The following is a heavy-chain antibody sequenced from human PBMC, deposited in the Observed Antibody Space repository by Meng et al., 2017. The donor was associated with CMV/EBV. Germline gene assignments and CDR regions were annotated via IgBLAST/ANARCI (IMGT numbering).Heavy chain of an antibody. D-gene: IGHD2-2*01. CDR3: ARAGWNASYCSSTSCTIWFDP. CDR2: IYHSGST. V-gene: IGHV4-4*02. Sequence: SETLSLTCAVSGGSISSSNWWSWVRQPPGKGLEWIGEIYHSGSTNYNPSLKSRVTISVDKSKNQFSLKLSSVTAADTAVYYCARAGWNASYCSSTSCTIWFDPWGQGTLVTVSS. CDR1: GGSISSSNW. J-gene: IGHJ5*02.